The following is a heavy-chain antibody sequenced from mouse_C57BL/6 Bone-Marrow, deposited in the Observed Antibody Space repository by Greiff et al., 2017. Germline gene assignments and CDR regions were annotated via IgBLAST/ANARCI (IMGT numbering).Heavy chain of an antibody. CDR1: GFTFSNYW. V-gene: IGHV6-3*01. CDR2: IRLKSDNYAT. D-gene: IGHD1-1*01. Sequence: EVKLVESGGGLVQPGGSMKLSCVASGFTFSNYWMNWVRQSPEKGLEWVAQIRLKSDNYATHYAESVKGRFTISRDDSKSSVYLQMNNLRAEDTGIYYCTGPSYYYGPSMDYWGQGTSVTVSS. CDR3: TGPSYYYGPSMDY. J-gene: IGHJ4*01.